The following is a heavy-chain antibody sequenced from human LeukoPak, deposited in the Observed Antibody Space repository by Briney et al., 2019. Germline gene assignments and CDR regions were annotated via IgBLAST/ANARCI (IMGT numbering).Heavy chain of an antibody. J-gene: IGHJ6*04. CDR3: ARNSSDWYGYMDV. CDR1: RYTFTSYG. V-gene: IGHV1-18*01. Sequence: ASVKVSCKASRYTFTSYGISWVRQAPGQGLEWMGWISTYNGYANYAQKLQGRVTMTTETSTSTAYMELRSLRSDDTAVYYCARNSSDWYGYMDVWGKGTTVTVSS. CDR2: ISTYNGYA. D-gene: IGHD6-19*01.